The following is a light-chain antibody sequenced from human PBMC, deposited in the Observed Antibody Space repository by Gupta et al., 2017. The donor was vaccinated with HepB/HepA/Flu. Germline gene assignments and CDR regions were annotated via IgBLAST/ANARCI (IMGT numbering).Light chain of an antibody. V-gene: IGLV7-46*01. CDR2: NSN. CDR1: TGPVTHGHF. J-gene: IGLJ1*01. Sequence: QAVVTQEPSLTVSPGGTVTLTCGSTTGPVTHGHFPYWFQQRPGQAPRPLIFNSNKKYSWTPDRFSGSLLGGKAALTLSGAQPEDEDDYYCLLSYGDVWVFGGGTQVTVL. CDR3: LLSYGDVWV.